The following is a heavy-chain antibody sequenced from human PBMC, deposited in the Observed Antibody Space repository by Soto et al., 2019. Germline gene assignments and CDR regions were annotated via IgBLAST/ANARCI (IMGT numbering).Heavy chain of an antibody. CDR2: ISSSGSYI. Sequence: GGSLRLSCAASGFIFSSYNMNWVRQAPGKGLEWVSSISSSGSYIFYADSVKGRFTISRDNSKNTLYLQMNSLRAEDTAVYYCAKLRSLNYYFDYWGQGTLVTVSS. CDR3: AKLRSLNYYFDY. CDR1: GFIFSSYN. V-gene: IGHV3-21*01. J-gene: IGHJ4*02. D-gene: IGHD1-1*01.